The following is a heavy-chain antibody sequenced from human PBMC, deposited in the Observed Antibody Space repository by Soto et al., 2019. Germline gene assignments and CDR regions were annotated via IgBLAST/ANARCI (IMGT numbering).Heavy chain of an antibody. D-gene: IGHD2-21*01. J-gene: IGHJ3*02. V-gene: IGHV3-21*01. CDR2: ISSSSSYI. Sequence: PGGSLRLSCAASGFTFSSYSMNWVRQAPGKGLEWVSSISSSSSYIYYADSVKGRFTISRDNAKNSLYLQMNSLRAEDTAVYYCARDSLIPAHAFEIWGQGTMVTVSS. CDR1: GFTFSSYS. CDR3: ARDSLIPAHAFEI.